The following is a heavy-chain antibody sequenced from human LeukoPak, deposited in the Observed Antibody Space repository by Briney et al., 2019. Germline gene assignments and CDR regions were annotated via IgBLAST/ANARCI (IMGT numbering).Heavy chain of an antibody. V-gene: IGHV3-30*04. CDR1: GFTFSSYA. CDR3: ARARTYYDYVWGSFRAPGFDY. J-gene: IGHJ4*02. Sequence: PGGSLRLSCAASGFTFSSYAMHWVRQAPGKGLEWVAVISYDGSNKYYADSVKGRFTISRDNSKNTLYLQMNSLRAEDTAVYYCARARTYYDYVWGSFRAPGFDYWGQGTLVTVSS. D-gene: IGHD3-16*01. CDR2: ISYDGSNK.